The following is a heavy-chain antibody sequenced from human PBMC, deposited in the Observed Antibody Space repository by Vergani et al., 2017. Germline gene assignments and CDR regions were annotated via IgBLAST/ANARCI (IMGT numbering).Heavy chain of an antibody. CDR2: ISSSSSYI. Sequence: EVQLVESGGGLVKPGGSLRLSCAASGFTFSSYSMNWVRQAPGKGLEWVSSISSSSSYIYYADSVKGRFTISRDNAKNSLYLQMNSLRAEDTAVYYCARASPSNWNEFIWGQGTLVTVSS. J-gene: IGHJ4*02. V-gene: IGHV3-21*01. D-gene: IGHD1-1*01. CDR3: ARASPSNWNEFI. CDR1: GFTFSSYS.